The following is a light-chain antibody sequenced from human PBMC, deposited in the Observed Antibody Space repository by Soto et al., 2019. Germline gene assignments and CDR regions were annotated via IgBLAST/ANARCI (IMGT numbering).Light chain of an antibody. J-gene: IGKJ1*01. CDR2: GAS. CDR1: QSVSSSY. CDR3: QQYGSSPPWT. Sequence: EIVLTQSPCTLSLSPAERATLSCRASQSVSSSYLAWYQQKPGQAPRLLIYGASSRATGIPDRFSGSGSGTDFTLTISRLEPEDFAVYYCQQYGSSPPWTFGQGTKVDIK. V-gene: IGKV3-20*01.